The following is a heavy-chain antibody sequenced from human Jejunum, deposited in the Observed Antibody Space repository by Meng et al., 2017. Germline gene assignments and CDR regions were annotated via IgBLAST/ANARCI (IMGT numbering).Heavy chain of an antibody. Sequence: QVQLQESGPGLVKPSQTLSLTCTVSGGSLSSGGYYWNWIRQHAGRGLEWIGYIYYTGRTDYNPSLRSRVTISRDTSKNQFSLKVTSVTAADTAMYYCVARGGYNSPALGYWGQGNLVTVSS. CDR3: VARGGYNSPALGY. D-gene: IGHD5-24*01. V-gene: IGHV4-31*03. CDR2: IYYTGRT. J-gene: IGHJ4*02. CDR1: GGSLSSGGYY.